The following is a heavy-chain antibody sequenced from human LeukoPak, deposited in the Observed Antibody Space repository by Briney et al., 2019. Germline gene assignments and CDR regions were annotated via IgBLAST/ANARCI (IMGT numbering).Heavy chain of an antibody. D-gene: IGHD6-19*01. J-gene: IGHJ4*02. V-gene: IGHV4-61*09. Sequence: SETLSLTCTVSGASMSSGSYCWSWIRQPAGKGLEWIGHIHTSGSTNYNPSLTSRVTISVDTSKNQFSLRLSSVTAADTAVYYCARGRLARSPYFDYWGQGTLVTVSS. CDR2: IHTSGST. CDR1: GASMSSGSYC. CDR3: ARGRLARSPYFDY.